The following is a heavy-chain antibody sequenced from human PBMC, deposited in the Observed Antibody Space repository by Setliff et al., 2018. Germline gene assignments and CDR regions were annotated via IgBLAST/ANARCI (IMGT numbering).Heavy chain of an antibody. CDR2: IYVTEST. V-gene: IGHV4-4*07. D-gene: IGHD1-26*01. J-gene: IGHJ4*02. Sequence: SETLSLTCTVSGDSISNYYWNWIRQPAGKGLEWIGRIYVTESTKYNPSLKSRVTLSIDTSKNQFSLKLSSVTAADTAVYYCARDNTIVGATDYWGQGALVTVSS. CDR3: ARDNTIVGATDY. CDR1: GDSISNYY.